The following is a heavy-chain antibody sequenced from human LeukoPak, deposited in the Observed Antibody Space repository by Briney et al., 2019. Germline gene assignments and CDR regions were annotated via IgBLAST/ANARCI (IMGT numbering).Heavy chain of an antibody. J-gene: IGHJ5*02. CDR1: GYTFTSYG. V-gene: IGHV1-18*01. D-gene: IGHD2-2*02. CDR2: ISTYNGNT. Sequence: ASVKVSCKASGYTFTSYGISWVRQAPGQGLEWMGWISTYNGNTNYAQKLQGRVTMTTDTSTSTAYMELRSLRSDDSAVYYCARDEGYCSSTSCYRNWFDPWGQGTLVTVSS. CDR3: ARDEGYCSSTSCYRNWFDP.